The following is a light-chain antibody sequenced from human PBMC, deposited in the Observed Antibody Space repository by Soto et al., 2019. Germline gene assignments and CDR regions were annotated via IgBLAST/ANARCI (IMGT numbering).Light chain of an antibody. CDR2: EVS. CDR1: SSDVGGYNY. V-gene: IGLV2-8*01. CDR3: SSYAGSNNFVV. J-gene: IGLJ2*01. Sequence: QTVLTQPPSAYGSPGQSVTISCTGTSSDVGGYNYVSWYQQHPGKAPKLMIYEVSKRPSGVPDRFSGSKSGNTASLTASGLQAEDEADYYCSSYAGSNNFVVFGGGTKLTVL.